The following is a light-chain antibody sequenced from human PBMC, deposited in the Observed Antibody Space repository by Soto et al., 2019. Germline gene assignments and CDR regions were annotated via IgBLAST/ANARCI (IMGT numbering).Light chain of an antibody. CDR3: TSFTTSSTFV. CDR1: SSDVGRYNY. V-gene: IGLV2-14*01. J-gene: IGLJ1*01. Sequence: QSALAQPASVSGSPGQSITISCTGTSSDVGRYNYVSWFQQHPGKATKLLIYDVSNWPSGVSDRFSGSKSGNTASLTISGLQAEDEADYYCTSFTTSSTFVFGTGTKVTVL. CDR2: DVS.